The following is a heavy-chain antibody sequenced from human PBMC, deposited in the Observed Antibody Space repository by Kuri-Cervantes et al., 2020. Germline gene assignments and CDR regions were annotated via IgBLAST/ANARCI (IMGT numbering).Heavy chain of an antibody. CDR2: IKHDGSEK. CDR1: GFTFSTYG. V-gene: IGHV3-7*02. Sequence: GGSLRLSCAASGFTFSTYGMHWVRQAPGKGLEWVANIKHDGSEKYYVDSVKGRITISRDNAKNPLHLQMNSLRAEDTGVYYCARMTYMDVWGKGTTVTVSS. J-gene: IGHJ6*03. CDR3: ARMTYMDV.